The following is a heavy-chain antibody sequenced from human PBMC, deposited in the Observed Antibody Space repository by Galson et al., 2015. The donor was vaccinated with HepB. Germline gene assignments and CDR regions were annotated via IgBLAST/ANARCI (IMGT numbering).Heavy chain of an antibody. D-gene: IGHD2-15*01. CDR1: GYTFTGYY. Sequence: SVKVSCKGSGYTFTGYYMHWVRQAPGQGLEWMGRINPNSGGTNYAQKFQGRVTMTRDTSISTAYMELSRLRSDDTAVYYCASSGVDRILNDYWGQGTLVTVSS. J-gene: IGHJ4*02. V-gene: IGHV1-2*06. CDR2: INPNSGGT. CDR3: ASSGVDRILNDY.